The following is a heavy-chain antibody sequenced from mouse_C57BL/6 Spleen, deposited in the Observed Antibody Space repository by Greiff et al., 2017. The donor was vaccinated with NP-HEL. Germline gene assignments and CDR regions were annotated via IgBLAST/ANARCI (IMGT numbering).Heavy chain of an antibody. D-gene: IGHD2-3*01. V-gene: IGHV5-9*01. CDR2: ISGGGGNT. CDR1: GFTFSSYT. J-gene: IGHJ4*01. CDR3: ARQGDGCPSMAMDY. Sequence: EVKVEESGGGLVKPGGSLKLSCAASGFTFSSYTMSWVRQTPEKRLEWVATISGGGGNTYYPDSVKGRFTISRDNAKNTLYLQMSSLRSEDTALYYCARQGDGCPSMAMDYWGQGTSVTVSS.